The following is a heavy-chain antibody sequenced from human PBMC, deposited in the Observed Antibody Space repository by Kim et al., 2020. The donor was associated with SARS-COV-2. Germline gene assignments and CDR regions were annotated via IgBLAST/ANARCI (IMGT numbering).Heavy chain of an antibody. Sequence: GGSLRLSCAASGFTFDGYGMHWVRQPPGKGLEWVSGITCNSVNIGYADSVKGRFTISRDNAKKSLYLQMNSLRAQDTALYYCAKDITRAGNQGSLHVFDIWGQGTMVTVPS. V-gene: IGHV3-9*01. D-gene: IGHD2-2*01. CDR3: AKDITRAGNQGSLHVFDI. CDR2: ITCNSVNI. CDR1: GFTFDGYG. J-gene: IGHJ3*02.